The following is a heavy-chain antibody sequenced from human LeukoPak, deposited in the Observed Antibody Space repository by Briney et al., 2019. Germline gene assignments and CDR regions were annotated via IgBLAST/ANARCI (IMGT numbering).Heavy chain of an antibody. CDR3: AKDYSSGCYDY. Sequence: GGSLRLSCAASGFTFSSYAMSWVRQAPGKGLEWVSAISGPGGSAYYADSVKGRFTISRDNSKSTLYLQINNLRAEDAAIYYCAKDYSSGCYDYWGQGTLVTVSS. V-gene: IGHV3-23*01. D-gene: IGHD6-19*01. J-gene: IGHJ4*02. CDR1: GFTFSSYA. CDR2: ISGPGGSA.